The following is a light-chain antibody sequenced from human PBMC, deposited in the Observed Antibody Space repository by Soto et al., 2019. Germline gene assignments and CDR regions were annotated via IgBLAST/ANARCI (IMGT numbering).Light chain of an antibody. CDR1: QRLGRSY. CDR2: GVS. J-gene: IGKJ2*01. CDR3: QQYDRAPDT. Sequence: EIVLTQSPGTLSLSPGERASLSCRASQRLGRSYLAWHQQKPGQAPRLLMYGVSTRATGIPDRFSGSGSGTDFSLTISRLEPADFAVYYCQQYDRAPDTFGQGTKLEIK. V-gene: IGKV3-20*01.